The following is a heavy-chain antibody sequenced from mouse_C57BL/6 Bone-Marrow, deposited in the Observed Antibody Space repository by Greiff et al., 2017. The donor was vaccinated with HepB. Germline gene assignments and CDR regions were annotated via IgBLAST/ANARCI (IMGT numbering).Heavy chain of an antibody. CDR1: GYTFTSYW. CDR2: IHPNSGST. V-gene: IGHV1-64*01. Sequence: VQLQQPGAELVKPGASVKLSCKASGYTFTSYWMHWVKQRPGQGLEWIGMIHPNSGSTNYNEKFKSKATLTVDKTSSTAYMQLSSLTSENSAVYDCARHYYGSSSHYAMDYWGQGTSVTVSS. J-gene: IGHJ4*01. CDR3: ARHYYGSSSHYAMDY. D-gene: IGHD1-1*01.